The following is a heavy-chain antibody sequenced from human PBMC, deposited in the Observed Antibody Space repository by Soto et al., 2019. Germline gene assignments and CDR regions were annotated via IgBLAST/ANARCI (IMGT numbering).Heavy chain of an antibody. J-gene: IGHJ4*02. V-gene: IGHV1-18*01. Sequence: QVQLVQSGAEVKTPGASVKVSCKTSGYTFTTYGITWVRQAPGQGLEWKGWISGYNGNTNYAQKFQGRLTMTTDTSTRTVYMELRSLRSDDTAVYYCTRDSVRSGSYSGYWGQGTLVTVSS. CDR2: ISGYNGNT. CDR3: TRDSVRSGSYSGY. CDR1: GYTFTTYG. D-gene: IGHD1-26*01.